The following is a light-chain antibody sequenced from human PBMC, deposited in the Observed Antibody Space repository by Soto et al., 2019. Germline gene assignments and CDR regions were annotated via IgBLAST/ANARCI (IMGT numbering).Light chain of an antibody. CDR1: QGISNY. V-gene: IGKV1-27*01. CDR2: AAS. Sequence: DIQMTQSPSSLSASVGDRVTITCRASQGISNYLAWYQQKPGKVPKLLIYAASTLQSGVPSRFSGSGSGTDFTLTINSMQPEDVATYYCQKYNSASGKFGQGTKVEIK. CDR3: QKYNSASGK. J-gene: IGKJ1*01.